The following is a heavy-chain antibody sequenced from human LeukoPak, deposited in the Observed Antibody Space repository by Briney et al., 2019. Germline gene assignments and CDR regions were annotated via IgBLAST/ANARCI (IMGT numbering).Heavy chain of an antibody. CDR2: INHSGST. Sequence: SETLSLTCAVYGGSFSGYYWSWIRQPPGKGLEWIGEINHSGSTNYNPSLKSRVTISVDTSKHQFSLKLSSVTAADTAVYYCARYCSSTSCDRSWFDPWGQGTLVTVSS. D-gene: IGHD2-2*01. CDR1: GGSFSGYY. V-gene: IGHV4-34*01. CDR3: ARYCSSTSCDRSWFDP. J-gene: IGHJ5*02.